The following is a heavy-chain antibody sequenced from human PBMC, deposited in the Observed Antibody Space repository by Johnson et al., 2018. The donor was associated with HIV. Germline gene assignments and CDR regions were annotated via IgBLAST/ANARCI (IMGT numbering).Heavy chain of an antibody. D-gene: IGHD6-19*01. CDR1: GFTFSNAW. Sequence: QVQLVESGGGLVQPGGSLRLSCAASGFTFSNAWMNWVRQAPGKGLEWVAFMRYDGRDKYYADSVQGRFSISRDNSKNTLYLQMNSLRAEDTAVYYCARDLRTPGSGWGVDAFDIWGQGTMVTVSS. V-gene: IGHV3-30*02. CDR3: ARDLRTPGSGWGVDAFDI. J-gene: IGHJ3*02. CDR2: MRYDGRDK.